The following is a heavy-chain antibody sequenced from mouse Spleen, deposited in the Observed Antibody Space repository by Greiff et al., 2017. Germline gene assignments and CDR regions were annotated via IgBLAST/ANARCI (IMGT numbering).Heavy chain of an antibody. V-gene: IGHV14-4*01. J-gene: IGHJ3*01. CDR3: TGYYDFAY. CDR2: IDPENGDT. D-gene: IGHD2-4*01. Sequence: EVQVVESGAELVRPGASVKLSCTASGFNIKDDYMLWVKQRPEQGLEWIGWIDPENGDTEYASKFQGKATITADTSSNTAYLQLSSLTSEDTAVYYCTGYYDFAYWGQGTLVTVSA. CDR1: GFNIKDDY.